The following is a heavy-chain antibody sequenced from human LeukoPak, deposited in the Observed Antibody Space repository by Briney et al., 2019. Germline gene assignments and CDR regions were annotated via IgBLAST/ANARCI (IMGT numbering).Heavy chain of an antibody. CDR1: GGSISSSSSY. Sequence: SETLSLTCSVSGGSISSSSSYWGWIRQPPGKGLEWIGSIYYSGSTYYNPSLKSRVTISVDTSKNQFSLKLSSVTAADTAVYYCARHSGLLRFDYWGQGTLVTVSS. D-gene: IGHD1-26*01. CDR3: ARHSGLLRFDY. V-gene: IGHV4-39*01. J-gene: IGHJ4*02. CDR2: IYYSGST.